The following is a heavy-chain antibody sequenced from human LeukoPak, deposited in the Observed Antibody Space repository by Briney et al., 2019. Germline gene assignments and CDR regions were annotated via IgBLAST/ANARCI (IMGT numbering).Heavy chain of an antibody. D-gene: IGHD1-26*01. J-gene: IGHJ3*02. CDR3: AKGPSGSYGGLDAFDI. Sequence: QPGGSLRLSCVASGFTFSNYWMSWVRQAPGKGLEWVANIKQDGSEKFYVDSVKGRFTISRDNAKNSLYLQMNSLRAEDTAVYYCAKGPSGSYGGLDAFDIWGQGTMVTVSS. CDR2: IKQDGSEK. CDR1: GFTFSNYW. V-gene: IGHV3-7*01.